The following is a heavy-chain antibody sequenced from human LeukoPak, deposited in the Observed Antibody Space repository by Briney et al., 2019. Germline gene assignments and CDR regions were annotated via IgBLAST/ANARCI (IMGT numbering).Heavy chain of an antibody. CDR1: GFTFTSSA. Sequence: PGGSLRLSCAASGFTFTSSAMHWVRQAPGKGLEWVAIISFDGRNKYYADSVKGRFTISRDNSKNTLYLQMNSLRAEDTAVYYCATSQWFGGPGYWGQGTLVTVSS. CDR2: ISFDGRNK. J-gene: IGHJ4*02. D-gene: IGHD3-10*01. V-gene: IGHV3-30*14. CDR3: ATSQWFGGPGY.